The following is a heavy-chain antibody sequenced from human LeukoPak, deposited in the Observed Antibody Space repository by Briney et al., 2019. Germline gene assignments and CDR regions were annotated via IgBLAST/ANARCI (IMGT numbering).Heavy chain of an antibody. V-gene: IGHV3-21*01. CDR1: GFTFSSYA. Sequence: GGSLRLSCAASGFTFSSYAMSWVRQAPGKGLEWVSSISSSSSYIYYADSVKGRFTISRDNAKNSLYLQMNSLRAEDTAVYYCASDSSGYPADAFDIWGQGTMVTVSS. CDR3: ASDSSGYPADAFDI. D-gene: IGHD3-22*01. CDR2: ISSSSSYI. J-gene: IGHJ3*02.